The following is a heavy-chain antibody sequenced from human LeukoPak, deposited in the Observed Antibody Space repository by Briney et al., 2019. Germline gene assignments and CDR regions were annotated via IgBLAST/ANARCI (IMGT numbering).Heavy chain of an antibody. D-gene: IGHD4-17*01. Sequence: SDSLSLTCAVYGGSFSGYYWSWIRQPPGKGLEWIGEINHSGSTNYNPSLKSRVTISVDTSKNQFSLKLSSVTAADTAVYYCARGGESRGRYYFDYWGQGTLVTVSS. CDR1: GGSFSGYY. J-gene: IGHJ4*02. V-gene: IGHV4-34*01. CDR2: INHSGST. CDR3: ARGGESRGRYYFDY.